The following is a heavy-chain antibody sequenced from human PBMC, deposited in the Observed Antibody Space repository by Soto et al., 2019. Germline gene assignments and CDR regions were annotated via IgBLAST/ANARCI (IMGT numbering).Heavy chain of an antibody. CDR1: GFSLNASQMS. Sequence: SGPTLVNPTQTLTLTCAFSGFSLNASQMSVSWIRQPPGKALEWLARIDWDDDEFYSTSLKTRLTISKDTSKNQVVLTLTNMDPVDTATYYCARGTSYCGGDCYSVFDYWGQGTLVTVSS. CDR3: ARGTSYCGGDCYSVFDY. J-gene: IGHJ4*02. V-gene: IGHV2-70*04. D-gene: IGHD2-21*02. CDR2: IDWDDDE.